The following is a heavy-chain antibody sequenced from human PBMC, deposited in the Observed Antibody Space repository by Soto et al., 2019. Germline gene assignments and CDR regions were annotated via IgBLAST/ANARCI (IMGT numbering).Heavy chain of an antibody. Sequence: EVQLVESGGGLVQPGGSLRLSCAASGFTFSSYSMNWVRQAPGKGLEWVSYISSSSSTIYYADSVKGRFTISRDNAKNSLYLQMNSLRAEDTAVYYCASYTYYYMDVWGKGTTVTVSS. CDR1: GFTFSSYS. CDR3: ASYTYYYMDV. J-gene: IGHJ6*03. V-gene: IGHV3-48*01. CDR2: ISSSSSTI.